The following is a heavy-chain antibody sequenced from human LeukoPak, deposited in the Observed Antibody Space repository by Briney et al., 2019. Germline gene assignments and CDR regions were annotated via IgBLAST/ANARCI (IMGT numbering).Heavy chain of an antibody. CDR1: GFTFSSYW. CDR3: ARHLSGVTGYTYGRGIDY. D-gene: IGHD5-18*01. Sequence: GGSLRLSCAASGFTFSSYWMIWVRQAPGKGLEWVANIRQDGSEKYYVASVKGRFTISRDNAKNSLYLQMISLRAEDTAVYYCARHLSGVTGYTYGRGIDYWGQGTLVTVSS. V-gene: IGHV3-7*01. CDR2: IRQDGSEK. J-gene: IGHJ4*02.